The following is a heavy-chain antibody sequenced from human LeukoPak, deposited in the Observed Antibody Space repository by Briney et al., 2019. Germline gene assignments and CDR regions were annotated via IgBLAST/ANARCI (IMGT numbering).Heavy chain of an antibody. CDR2: IKKDGSDT. J-gene: IGHJ4*02. V-gene: IGHV3-7*01. D-gene: IGHD3-22*01. CDR3: ARGDAGREFRYYYDSSFDY. Sequence: GGSLRLSCAASGFTFTSYWMSWVRQAPGKGLEWVANIKKDGSDTYYVDSVKGRFTISRDNARNSLYLQMNSLRAEDTAVYYCARGDAGREFRYYYDSSFDYWGQGTLVTVSS. CDR1: GFTFTSYW.